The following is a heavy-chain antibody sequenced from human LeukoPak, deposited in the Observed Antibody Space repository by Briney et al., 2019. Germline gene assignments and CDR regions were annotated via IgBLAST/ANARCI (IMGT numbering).Heavy chain of an antibody. CDR2: ISGSGGST. CDR1: GFTFSSYA. Sequence: GASLRLSCAASGFTFSSYAMSWVRQAPGKGLEWVSAISGSGGSTYYADSVKGRFTISRDNSKNTLYLQMNSLRAEDTAVYYCAKVGNSIVPMWSYYLDYWGQGTLVTVSS. J-gene: IGHJ4*02. V-gene: IGHV3-23*01. D-gene: IGHD1-26*01. CDR3: AKVGNSIVPMWSYYLDY.